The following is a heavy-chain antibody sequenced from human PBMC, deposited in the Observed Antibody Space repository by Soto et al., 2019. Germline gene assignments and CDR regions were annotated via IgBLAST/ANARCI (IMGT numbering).Heavy chain of an antibody. V-gene: IGHV3-23*01. D-gene: IGHD6-19*01. CDR2: ISGSGGST. J-gene: IGHJ4*02. CDR3: AKDPHIAVAGNFDY. CDR1: GFTFSSYA. Sequence: GGSLRLSCAASGFTFSSYAMIWVRQAPGKGLEWVSAISGSGGSTYYADSVKGRFTISRDNSKNTLYLQMNSLRAEDTAVYYCAKDPHIAVAGNFDYWGQGTLVTVSS.